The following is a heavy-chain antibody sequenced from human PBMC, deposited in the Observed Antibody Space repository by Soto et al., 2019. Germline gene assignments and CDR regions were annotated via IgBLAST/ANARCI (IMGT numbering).Heavy chain of an antibody. CDR1: GGSISSYY. Sequence: KTSETLSLTCTVSGGSISSYYWSWIRQPPGKGLEWIGYIYYSGSTNYNPSLKSRVTISVDTSKNQFSLKLSSVTAADTAVYYCARDKGDYLAPFDYWGQGTLVTVSS. D-gene: IGHD4-17*01. V-gene: IGHV4-59*01. CDR3: ARDKGDYLAPFDY. J-gene: IGHJ4*02. CDR2: IYYSGST.